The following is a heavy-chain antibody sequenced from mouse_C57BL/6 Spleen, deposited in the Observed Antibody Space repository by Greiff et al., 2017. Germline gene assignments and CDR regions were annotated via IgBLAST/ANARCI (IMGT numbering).Heavy chain of an antibody. CDR2: IHPNSGST. CDR1: GYTFTSYW. Sequence: QVQLQQPGAELVKPGASVKLSCKASGYTFTSYWMHWVKQRPGQGLEWIGMIHPNSGSTNYNEKFKSKATLTVDKSSSTAYMQLSSLTSEDSAVYYCARSDSNYCWYFDVWGTGTTVTVSS. V-gene: IGHV1-64*01. J-gene: IGHJ1*03. D-gene: IGHD2-5*01. CDR3: ARSDSNYCWYFDV.